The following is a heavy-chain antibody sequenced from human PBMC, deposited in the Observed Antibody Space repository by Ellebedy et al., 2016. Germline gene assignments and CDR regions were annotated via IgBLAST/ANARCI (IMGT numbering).Heavy chain of an antibody. Sequence: GSLRLSCTVSGGSISSSSYYWGWIRQPPGKGLEWIGSISYSGNTYYNPSLKSRVTISVDTSKNQFSLKVTSVTATDTAVYYCARPGSTSGWYYFDYWGQGTLVTVSS. J-gene: IGHJ4*02. CDR2: ISYSGNT. CDR1: GGSISSSSYY. V-gene: IGHV4-39*01. D-gene: IGHD6-19*01. CDR3: ARPGSTSGWYYFDY.